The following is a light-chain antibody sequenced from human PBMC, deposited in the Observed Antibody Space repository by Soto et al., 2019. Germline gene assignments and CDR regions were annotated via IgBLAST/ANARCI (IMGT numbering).Light chain of an antibody. V-gene: IGKV3-20*01. J-gene: IGKJ1*01. CDR1: QSVRSSY. Sequence: EIVLTQSPDTLSLSPGESATLSCRASQSVRSSYLAWYQQTPGQTPRLLIYAASSRATGIPDRFSGSGSGTDFTLTISRLEPEDFAVYYCQQYGSSGTFGQGTKVDIK. CDR3: QQYGSSGT. CDR2: AAS.